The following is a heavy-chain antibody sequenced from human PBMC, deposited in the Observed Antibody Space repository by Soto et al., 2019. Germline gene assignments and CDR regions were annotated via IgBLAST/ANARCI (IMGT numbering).Heavy chain of an antibody. CDR2: IWYDGSNK. V-gene: IGHV3-33*01. J-gene: IGHJ3*02. D-gene: IGHD2-15*01. CDR3: ARDLARYCSGGSCRINTDAFDI. Sequence: GGSLRLSCAASGFTFSSYGMHWVRQAPGKGLEWVAVIWYDGSNKYYADSVKGRFTISRENSKNTLYLQMNSLRAEDTAVYYCARDLARYCSGGSCRINTDAFDIWGQGTMVTVSS. CDR1: GFTFSSYG.